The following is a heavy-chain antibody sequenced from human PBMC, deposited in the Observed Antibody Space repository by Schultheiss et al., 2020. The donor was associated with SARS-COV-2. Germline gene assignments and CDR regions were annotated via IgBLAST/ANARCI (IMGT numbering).Heavy chain of an antibody. Sequence: SVKFSCKAYGFTFSKSAVQWVRQARGQRLEWIGWIVAGSGNTNYAQNFQGRVTITRDMSTTTAYMELSSLKSEDTAVYYCAASGGTVGMFDYWGRGTLVTVSS. J-gene: IGHJ4*02. D-gene: IGHD4-23*01. CDR2: IVAGSGNT. V-gene: IGHV1-58*01. CDR1: GFTFSKSA. CDR3: AASGGTVGMFDY.